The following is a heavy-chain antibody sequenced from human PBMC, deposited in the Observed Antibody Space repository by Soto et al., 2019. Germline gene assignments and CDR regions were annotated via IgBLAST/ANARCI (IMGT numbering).Heavy chain of an antibody. D-gene: IGHD6-13*01. CDR1: GDSVSSNSAA. CDR2: TYYRSKWYN. V-gene: IGHV6-1*01. J-gene: IGHJ6*02. CDR3: ARGYSSSWYIHYYYGMDV. Sequence: SQTLSLTCAISGDSVSSNSAAWNWIRQSPSRGLEWLGRTYYRSKWYNDYAVSVKSRITINPDTSKNQFSLQLNSVTPEDTAVYYCARGYSSSWYIHYYYGMDVWGQGTTVTVSS.